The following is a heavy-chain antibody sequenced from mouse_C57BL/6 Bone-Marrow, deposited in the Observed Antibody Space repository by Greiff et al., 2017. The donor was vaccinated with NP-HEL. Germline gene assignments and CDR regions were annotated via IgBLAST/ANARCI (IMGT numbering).Heavy chain of an antibody. CDR1: GFTFNTYA. Sequence: EVQGVESGGGLVQPKGSLKLSCAASGFTFNTYAMHWVRQAPGKGLEWVARIRSKSSNYATYYADSVKDRFTISRDDSKSMLYLQMNNLKTEDTAMYYCVRGVGSSYYFDYWGQGTTLTVSS. J-gene: IGHJ2*01. V-gene: IGHV10-3*01. CDR2: IRSKSSNYAT. D-gene: IGHD1-1*01. CDR3: VRGVGSSYYFDY.